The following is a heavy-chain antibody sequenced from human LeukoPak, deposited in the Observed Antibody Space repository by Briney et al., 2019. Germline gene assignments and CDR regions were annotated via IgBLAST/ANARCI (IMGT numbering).Heavy chain of an antibody. D-gene: IGHD2-21*02. V-gene: IGHV1-2*02. CDR1: GGTFSSYA. CDR2: INPNSGGT. Sequence: GASVKVSCKASGGTFSSYAISWVRQAPGQGLEWMGWINPNSGGTNYAQKFQGRVTMTRDTSISTAYMELSRLRSDDTAVYYCARDVRRAVVTARGFDPWGQGTLVTVSS. CDR3: ARDVRRAVVTARGFDP. J-gene: IGHJ5*02.